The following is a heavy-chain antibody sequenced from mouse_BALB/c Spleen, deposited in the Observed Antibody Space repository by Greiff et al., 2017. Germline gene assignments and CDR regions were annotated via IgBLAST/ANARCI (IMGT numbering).Heavy chain of an antibody. CDR3: ARETIYYDYDGFDY. V-gene: IGHV1S56*01. CDR1: GYTFTSYY. J-gene: IGHJ2*01. D-gene: IGHD2-4*01. Sequence: QVQLQQSGPELVKPGASVRISCKASGYTFTSYYIHWVKQRPGQGLEWIGWIYPGNVNTKYNEKFKGKATLTADKSSSTAYMQLSSLTSEDSAVYFCARETIYYDYDGFDYWGQGTTLTVSS. CDR2: IYPGNVNT.